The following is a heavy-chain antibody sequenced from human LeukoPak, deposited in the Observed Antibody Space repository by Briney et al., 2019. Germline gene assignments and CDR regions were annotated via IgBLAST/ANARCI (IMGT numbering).Heavy chain of an antibody. CDR2: INSDGSST. Sequence: GGSLRLSCAASGFTFSSYWMHWVRQAPGKGLVWVSRINSDGSSTSYADSVKGRFTISRDSAKNTLYLQTNSLRAEDSAVYYCARRSYGSGPYYFDHWGQGTLVTVSS. J-gene: IGHJ4*02. V-gene: IGHV3-74*01. CDR1: GFTFSSYW. CDR3: ARRSYGSGPYYFDH. D-gene: IGHD3-10*01.